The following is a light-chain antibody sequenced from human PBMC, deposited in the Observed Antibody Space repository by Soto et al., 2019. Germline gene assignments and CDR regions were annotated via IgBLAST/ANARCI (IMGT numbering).Light chain of an antibody. CDR1: QGIGRY. Sequence: EIVLTQSPGTLSLSPGESATLSCRASQGIGRYLAWFQQKPGQAPRLLIYDASTRATGIPARFSGSGSGTDFTFPIRTLEPEDLEVYYCRQLSNGPLTFGPGTKVKIK. CDR3: RQLSNGPLT. V-gene: IGKV3-11*01. CDR2: DAS. J-gene: IGKJ3*01.